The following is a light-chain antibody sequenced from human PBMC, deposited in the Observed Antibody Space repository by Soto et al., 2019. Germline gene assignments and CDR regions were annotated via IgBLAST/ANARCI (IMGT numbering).Light chain of an antibody. CDR3: QQCSYSPRT. V-gene: IGKV3-20*01. J-gene: IGKJ1*01. CDR2: DAS. CDR1: QTFTNNY. Sequence: EIVLTQSPGTLSLSPGDRATLSCRASQTFTNNYVAWFQQKPGQAPRLLIDDASIRAAGIPDRFSGSGSERDFTLTISRLESEDFAVYYCQQCSYSPRTFGQGTKVEIK.